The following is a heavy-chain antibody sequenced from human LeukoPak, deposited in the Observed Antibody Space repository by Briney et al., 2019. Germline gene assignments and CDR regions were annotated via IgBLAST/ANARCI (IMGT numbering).Heavy chain of an antibody. CDR2: ISGYNGNT. J-gene: IGHJ4*02. Sequence: ASVKVSCKASAYTFTSYDINWVRQAPGQGLEWMGWISGYNGNTNYAQKFQGRVTMTTDTSTSTAYMELRSLRSDDTAVYFCTRDSGTSSFDYWGQGTLVTVSS. D-gene: IGHD1-26*01. CDR1: AYTFTSYD. V-gene: IGHV1-18*01. CDR3: TRDSGTSSFDY.